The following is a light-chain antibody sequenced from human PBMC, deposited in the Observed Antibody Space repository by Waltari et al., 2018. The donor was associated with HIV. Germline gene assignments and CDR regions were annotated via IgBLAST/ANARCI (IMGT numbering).Light chain of an antibody. J-gene: IGLJ1*01. CDR2: SNN. CDR1: SSHIGSNN. V-gene: IGLV1-44*01. CDR3: AAWDDSLNGYL. Sequence: QSVLTQPPSASGTPGQRVAISCSGSSSHIGSNNVNRYPQLPGTAPKLLIYSNNQRPSGAPDRSSGSKSCTSPSLAISGLQSEDEADYYCAAWDDSLNGYLFGTGTKVTVL.